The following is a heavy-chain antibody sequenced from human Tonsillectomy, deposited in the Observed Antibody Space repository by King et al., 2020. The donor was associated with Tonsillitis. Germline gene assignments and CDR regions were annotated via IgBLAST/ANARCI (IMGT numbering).Heavy chain of an antibody. CDR3: ARHDLIWSGVRQFFDH. CDR2: IYYIGST. CDR1: GGSISSSSYY. J-gene: IGHJ4*02. V-gene: IGHV4-39*01. D-gene: IGHD3-10*01. Sequence: LQLQESGPGLVKPSETLSLTCTVSGGSISSSSYYWGWIRQPPGKGLEWIGSIYYIGSTYYNPSLKSRVTISVDTSKNQFSLKLSSVTAADTAVYYCARHDLIWSGVRQFFDHWGQGTLVTVSS.